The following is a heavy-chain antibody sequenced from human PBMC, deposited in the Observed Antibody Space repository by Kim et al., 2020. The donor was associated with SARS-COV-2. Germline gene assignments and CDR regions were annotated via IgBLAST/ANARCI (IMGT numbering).Heavy chain of an antibody. V-gene: IGHV3-48*02. CDR1: GFTFSSYS. J-gene: IGHJ2*01. D-gene: IGHD1-26*01. CDR3: ARDSGSYYRAIRSYWYFDL. CDR2: ISSSSSTI. Sequence: GGSLRLSCAASGFTFSSYSMNWVRQAPGKGLEWVSYISSSSSTIYYADSVKGRFTISRDNAKNSLYLQMNSLRDEDTAVYYCARDSGSYYRAIRSYWYFDLWGRGTLVTVSS.